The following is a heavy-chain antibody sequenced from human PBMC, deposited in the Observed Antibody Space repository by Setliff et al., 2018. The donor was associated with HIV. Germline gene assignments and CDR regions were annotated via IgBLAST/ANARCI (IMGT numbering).Heavy chain of an antibody. V-gene: IGHV4-34*01. D-gene: IGHD1-26*01. J-gene: IGHJ4*02. CDR3: ARGAEPSWGLNYFDY. CDR2: INYSGDT. CDR1: GGSFPAYY. Sequence: PSETRSLTCAVYGGSFPAYYWNWVRQPPGKGLEWIGEINYSGDTTYNPSLKSRVSMFIDTPKKQFSLKLGSVTAADTAVYYCARGAEPSWGLNYFDYWGQGTLVTVSS.